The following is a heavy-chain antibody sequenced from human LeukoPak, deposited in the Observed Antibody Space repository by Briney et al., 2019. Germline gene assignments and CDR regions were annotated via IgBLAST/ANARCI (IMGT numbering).Heavy chain of an antibody. CDR3: ARVGNYYDSSGYYRGNDY. D-gene: IGHD3-22*01. Sequence: SETLSLTCAVSGGSISSSNWWSWVRQPPGKGLEWIGEIYHSESTNYNPSLKSRVTISVDKSKNQFSLKLSSVTAADTAVYYCARVGNYYDSSGYYRGNDYWGQGTLVTVSS. CDR2: IYHSEST. V-gene: IGHV4-4*02. CDR1: GGSISSSNW. J-gene: IGHJ4*02.